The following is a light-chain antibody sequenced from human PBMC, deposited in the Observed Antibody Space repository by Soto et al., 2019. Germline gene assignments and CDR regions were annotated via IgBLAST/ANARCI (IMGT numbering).Light chain of an antibody. V-gene: IGLV1-51*01. CDR2: DDN. CDR3: GSWDSSLSAYV. CDR1: ISNIGGNS. J-gene: IGLJ1*01. Sequence: QSSLRQPPSVSAAPGQKGTISCSGSISNIGGNSVSWYQQLPGTAPKLLIYDDNKRPSGIPDRFSGSKSGTSATLGITGFQAGDEADYYCGSWDSSLSAYVYGTGTKVTVL.